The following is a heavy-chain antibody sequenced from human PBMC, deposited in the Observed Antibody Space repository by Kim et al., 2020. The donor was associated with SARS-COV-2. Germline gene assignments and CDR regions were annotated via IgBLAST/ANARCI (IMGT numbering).Heavy chain of an antibody. V-gene: IGHV4-59*01. Sequence: SETLSLTCTVSGGSISTYYWSWIRQPPGKGLEWIGYIYHSGSTNYNPSLKSRVTISVDTSKNQFSLKLSSVTAADTAVYYFAAHYYGPFPHWGRGALVT. J-gene: IGHJ1*01. D-gene: IGHD3-10*01. CDR2: IYHSGST. CDR1: GGSISTYY. CDR3: AAHYYGPFPH.